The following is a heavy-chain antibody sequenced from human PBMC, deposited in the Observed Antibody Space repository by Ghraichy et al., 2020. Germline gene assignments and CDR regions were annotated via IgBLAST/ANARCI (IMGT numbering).Heavy chain of an antibody. V-gene: IGHV1-3*01. Sequence: ASVKVSCKASGYTFTSYAMHWVRQAPGQRLEWMGWINAGNGNTKYSQKFQGRVTITRDTSASTAYMELSSLRSEDTAVYYCAREGGFWSGYYAENYYYYMDVWGKGTTVTVSS. CDR2: INAGNGNT. CDR3: AREGGFWSGYYAENYYYYMDV. CDR1: GYTFTSYA. J-gene: IGHJ6*03. D-gene: IGHD3-3*01.